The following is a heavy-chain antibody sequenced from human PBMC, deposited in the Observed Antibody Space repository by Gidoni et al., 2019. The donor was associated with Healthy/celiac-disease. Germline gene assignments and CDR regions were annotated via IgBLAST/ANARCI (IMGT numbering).Heavy chain of an antibody. V-gene: IGHV3-30-3*01. Sequence: QVQLVESGGGVVQPGRSLRLSCAASGFTFSSYAMHWVRQAPGKGLEWVAVISYDGSNKYYADSVKGRFTISRDNSKNTLYLQMNSLRAEDTAVYYCARDWRGENDAFDIWGQGTMVTVSS. CDR3: ARDWRGENDAFDI. CDR2: ISYDGSNK. J-gene: IGHJ3*02. D-gene: IGHD3-3*01. CDR1: GFTFSSYA.